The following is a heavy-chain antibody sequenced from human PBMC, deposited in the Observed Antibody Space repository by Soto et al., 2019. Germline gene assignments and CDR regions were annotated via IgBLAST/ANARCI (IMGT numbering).Heavy chain of an antibody. CDR3: AKGNTSGWYFFDS. Sequence: GGSLRLSCEASGFTFSNCAMNWVRQAPGKGLEWVSGISGTGRSTFYADSVRGRFTASRDNSKNTVYLQMNSLRAEDTAVYYCAKGNTSGWYFFDSWGQGTLVTVSS. J-gene: IGHJ4*02. D-gene: IGHD6-19*01. CDR1: GFTFSNCA. V-gene: IGHV3-23*01. CDR2: ISGTGRST.